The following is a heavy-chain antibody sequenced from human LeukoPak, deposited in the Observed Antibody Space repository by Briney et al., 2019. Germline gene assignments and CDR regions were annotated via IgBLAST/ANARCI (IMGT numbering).Heavy chain of an antibody. CDR2: IYSGGST. CDR1: GFNVSSNY. V-gene: IGHV3-66*01. D-gene: IGHD3-10*01. Sequence: QAGGSLRLSCAASGFNVSSNYMSWVRQAPGKGLEWVSVIYSGGSTYYADSVKGRFTISRDNSKNTLYLQMNGLRAADTVVYYCARDPFGPGYFDYWGQGTLVTVSS. CDR3: ARDPFGPGYFDY. J-gene: IGHJ4*02.